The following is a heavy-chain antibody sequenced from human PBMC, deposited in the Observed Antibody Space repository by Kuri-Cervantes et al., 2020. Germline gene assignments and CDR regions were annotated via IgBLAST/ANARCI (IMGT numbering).Heavy chain of an antibody. J-gene: IGHJ5*02. CDR3: ARHCEDGYYYDSRNNWFDP. CDR2: IYYSGST. D-gene: IGHD3-22*01. Sequence: SETLSLSCTVSGGSISSVDYYWSWIRQPPGKGLEWIGSIYYSGSTYYNPSLKSRVTISVDTSKNQFSLKLSSVTAADTAVYYCARHCEDGYYYDSRNNWFDPWGQGTLVTVSS. V-gene: IGHV4-39*01. CDR1: GGSISSVDYY.